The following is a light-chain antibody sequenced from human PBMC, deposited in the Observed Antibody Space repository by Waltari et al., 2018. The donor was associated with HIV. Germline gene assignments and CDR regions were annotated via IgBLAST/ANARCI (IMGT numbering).Light chain of an antibody. CDR2: RNG. CDR3: ATWDDNLGGRV. J-gene: IGLJ3*02. CDR1: SSNIGSNY. V-gene: IGLV1-47*01. Sequence: QSVLTQPPSTSGTPGQRVTISCSGSSSNIGSNYVYWYQQLPGTAPKLLIYRNGQRPSGVPARFSGSKSGTSASLAISGLRAEDEADYYCATWDDNLGGRVFGGGTKLTVL.